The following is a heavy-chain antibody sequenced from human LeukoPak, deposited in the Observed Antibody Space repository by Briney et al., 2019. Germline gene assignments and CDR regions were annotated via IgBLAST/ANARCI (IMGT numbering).Heavy chain of an antibody. D-gene: IGHD3-22*01. J-gene: IGHJ4*02. Sequence: SGGSLRLSCAASGFTFDDYAMHWVRQAPEKGLEWVSLISGDGGSTYYADSVKGRFTISRDNSKNSLYLQMNSLRTEDTALYYCAKVLGYYDSSGYYQEGGFDYWGQGTLVTVSS. CDR2: ISGDGGST. CDR1: GFTFDDYA. CDR3: AKVLGYYDSSGYYQEGGFDY. V-gene: IGHV3-43*02.